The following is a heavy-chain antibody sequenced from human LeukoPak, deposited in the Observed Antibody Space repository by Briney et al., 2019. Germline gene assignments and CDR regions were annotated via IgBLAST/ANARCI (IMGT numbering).Heavy chain of an antibody. CDR3: ARVKVLRFLEWFLDF. D-gene: IGHD3-3*01. V-gene: IGHV4-31*03. Sequence: SQTLSLTCTVSGSSVSSDEYYWSWVRQHPGKGLEWIGYVYYSGSSYYIPSLKSRVTMSVEVSKNQFSLELRSVTAADTAVYYCARVKVLRFLEWFLDFWGQGALVTVSS. CDR1: GSSVSSDEYY. CDR2: VYYSGSS. J-gene: IGHJ4*02.